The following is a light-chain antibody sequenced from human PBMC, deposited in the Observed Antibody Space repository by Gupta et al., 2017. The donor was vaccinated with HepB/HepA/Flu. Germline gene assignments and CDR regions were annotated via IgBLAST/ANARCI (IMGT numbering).Light chain of an antibody. CDR3: SSFTSSSTLEV. Sequence: SALPQPASVSGSPGQSITISCTGTSSDVSWYQQHPGKAPKLMIYAVTLRPPRVAHRFSGSKSGDTASLTFSELQTEDEAYYYCSSFTSSSTLEVFGGGTKVTVL. CDR1: SSDV. J-gene: IGLJ2*01. V-gene: IGLV2-14*03. CDR2: AVT.